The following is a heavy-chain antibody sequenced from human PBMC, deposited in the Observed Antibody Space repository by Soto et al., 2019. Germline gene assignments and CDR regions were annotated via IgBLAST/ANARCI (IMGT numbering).Heavy chain of an antibody. CDR3: AKRGYRFAYLPFAE. CDR2: IYYSGNT. D-gene: IGHD5-18*01. V-gene: IGHV4-39*01. J-gene: IGHJ4*02. Sequence: PSETLSLTCTVSNGSISSSSYYWGWIRQPPGKGLEWIGLIYYSGNTYYNPSLKSRVTLSVNTSKNQFSLRLSSVTAADTAVYYCAKRGYRFAYLPFAEWGQGTLVSVSS. CDR1: NGSISSSSYY.